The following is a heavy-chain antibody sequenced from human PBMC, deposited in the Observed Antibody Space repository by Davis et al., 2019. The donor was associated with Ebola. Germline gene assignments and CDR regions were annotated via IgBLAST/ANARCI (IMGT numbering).Heavy chain of an antibody. CDR2: IRSKANSYAT. V-gene: IGHV3-73*01. CDR3: TRLKVLVAAVDDYYYGMDV. D-gene: IGHD2-15*01. CDR1: GFTFSGSA. J-gene: IGHJ6*02. Sequence: GGSLRLSCAASGFTFSGSAMHWVRPASGKGLEWVGRIRSKANSYATAYAASVKGRFTISRDDSKNTAYLQMNSLKTEDTAVYYCTRLKVLVAAVDDYYYGMDVWGQGTTVTVSS.